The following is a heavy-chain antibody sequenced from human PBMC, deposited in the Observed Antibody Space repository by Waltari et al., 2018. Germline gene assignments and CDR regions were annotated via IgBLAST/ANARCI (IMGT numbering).Heavy chain of an antibody. CDR3: ARSFRITIFGVVRTDWYFDL. D-gene: IGHD3-3*01. CDR2: IYYSGSP. J-gene: IGHJ2*01. CDR1: GGSISSYY. Sequence: QVQLQESGPGLVKPSETLSLTCTVSGGSISSYYWSWTRPPPGTGLEWIGYIYYSGSPNYNPSLKSRVTISVDTSKNQFSLKLSSVTAADTAVYYCARSFRITIFGVVRTDWYFDLWGRGTLVTVSS. V-gene: IGHV4-59*01.